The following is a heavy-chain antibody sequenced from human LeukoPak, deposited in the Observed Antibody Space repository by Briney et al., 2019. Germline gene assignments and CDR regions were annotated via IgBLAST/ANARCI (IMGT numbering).Heavy chain of an antibody. V-gene: IGHV1-2*02. Sequence: ASVKVSCKASGYTFTGYYMHWVRQAPGQGLEWMGWINPNSGGTNYAQKFQGRVTMTRDTSISTAYMELSRLRSDDTAVYYCARGYYYGSGSGRWFDYWGQGTLVTVSS. CDR3: ARGYYYGSGSGRWFDY. D-gene: IGHD3-10*01. CDR1: GYTFTGYY. CDR2: INPNSGGT. J-gene: IGHJ4*02.